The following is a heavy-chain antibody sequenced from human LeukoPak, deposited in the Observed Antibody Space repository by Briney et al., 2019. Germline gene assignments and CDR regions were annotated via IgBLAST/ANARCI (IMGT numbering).Heavy chain of an antibody. J-gene: IGHJ4*02. CDR1: GYTFTSYG. CDR2: ISAYNGNT. Sequence: ASVKVSCKASGYTFTSYGISWVRQAPGQGLEWMGWISAYNGNTNYAQKLQGRVTMTTDTSTSTAYMELRSLRSDDTAVYYCARDVEYYYGSGSYYNRSSDYWGQGTLVTVSS. V-gene: IGHV1-18*01. CDR3: ARDVEYYYGSGSYYNRSSDY. D-gene: IGHD3-10*01.